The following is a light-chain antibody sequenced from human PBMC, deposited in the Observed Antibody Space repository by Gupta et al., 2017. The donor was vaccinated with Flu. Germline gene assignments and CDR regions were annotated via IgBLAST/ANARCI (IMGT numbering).Light chain of an antibody. V-gene: IGKV3-11*01. CDR2: DTA. CDR1: QSVSSY. CDR3: HHHGYSPPALT. J-gene: IGKJ4*01. Sequence: PLSLSPGEGATLSCRASQSVSSYLACSHQRPAQPPTLLIYDTATTATAAPPGMCGSGSSAAFTPTISTLLPADFALFFCHHHGYSPPALTFGGGTKLEIK.